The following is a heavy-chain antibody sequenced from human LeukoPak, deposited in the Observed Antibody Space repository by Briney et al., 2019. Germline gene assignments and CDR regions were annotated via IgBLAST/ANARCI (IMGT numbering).Heavy chain of an antibody. V-gene: IGHV1-3*03. CDR3: AREGYCSGGSCYYNDAFDI. Sequence: GASVKVSCKASGYTFTSYAMHWVRQAPGQRLEWMGWINAGNGNTKYSQEFQGRVTITRDTSTSTAYMELSSLRSEDTAVYYCAREGYCSGGSCYYNDAFDIWGQGTMVTVSS. J-gene: IGHJ3*02. CDR2: INAGNGNT. D-gene: IGHD2-15*01. CDR1: GYTFTSYA.